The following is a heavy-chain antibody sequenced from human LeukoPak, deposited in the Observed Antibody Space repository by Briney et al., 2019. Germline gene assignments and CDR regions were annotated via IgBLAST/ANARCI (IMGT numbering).Heavy chain of an antibody. CDR3: ARESRREGYNPAYYYYYYMDV. V-gene: IGHV1-69*06. Sequence: SVKVSCKASGYTFTGYYMHWVRQAPGQGLEWMGGIIPIFGTANYAQKFQGRVTITADKSTSTAYMELSSLRSEDTAVYYCARESRREGYNPAYYYYYYMDVWGKGTTVTVS. D-gene: IGHD5-24*01. CDR2: IIPIFGTA. J-gene: IGHJ6*03. CDR1: GYTFTGYY.